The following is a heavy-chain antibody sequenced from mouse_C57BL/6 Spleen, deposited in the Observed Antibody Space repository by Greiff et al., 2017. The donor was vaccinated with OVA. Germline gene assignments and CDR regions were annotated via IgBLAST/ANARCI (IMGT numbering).Heavy chain of an antibody. V-gene: IGHV1-52*01. CDR3: ARWFWEGAIDY. J-gene: IGHJ4*01. Sequence: QVQLQQPGAELVRPGSSVKLSCKASGYTFTSYWMHWVKQRPIQGLEWIGNIDPSDSETHYNQKFKDKATLTVDKSSSTAYMQLSSLTSEDSAVYYCARWFWEGAIDYWGQGTSVTVSS. D-gene: IGHD2-2*01. CDR2: IDPSDSET. CDR1: GYTFTSYW.